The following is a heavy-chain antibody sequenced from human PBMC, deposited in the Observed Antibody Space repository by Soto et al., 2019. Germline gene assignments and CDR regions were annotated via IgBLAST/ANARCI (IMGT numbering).Heavy chain of an antibody. CDR2: VSAYNGNT. V-gene: IGHV1-18*01. J-gene: IGHJ4*02. D-gene: IGHD3-9*01. CDR1: GYTFSSYG. Sequence: QVQLVQSGAEVKKPGASVKVSCKASGYTFSSYGIIWVRQAPGQGLEWVGWVSAYNGNTNYAQKLQGRVTMTTDTSTTTAHMELRSLRSDDTAVYYCARDSGADYDVLTGYYPFDSWGQGTLVTVSS. CDR3: ARDSGADYDVLTGYYPFDS.